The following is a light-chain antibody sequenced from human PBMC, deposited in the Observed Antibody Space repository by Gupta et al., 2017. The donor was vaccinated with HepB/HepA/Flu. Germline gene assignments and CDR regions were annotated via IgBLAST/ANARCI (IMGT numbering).Light chain of an antibody. CDR1: QSVSNF. V-gene: IGKV3-11*01. Sequence: EIVLTQSPATLTLSPGERATLSCRASQSVSNFLTWYQQKPGQAPSLLIYDAANRATGIPDRFSGSGSGTXFTLTIXRLEPEDFGVYYCQQHDNLPITFGXGTKVEIK. CDR2: DAA. J-gene: IGKJ4*01. CDR3: QQHDNLPIT.